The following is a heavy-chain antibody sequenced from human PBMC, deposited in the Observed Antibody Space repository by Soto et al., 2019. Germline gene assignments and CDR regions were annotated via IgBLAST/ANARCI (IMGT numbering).Heavy chain of an antibody. CDR3: AREGGTVGATAADY. J-gene: IGHJ4*01. CDR1: GGSISRGGYY. V-gene: IGHV4-31*03. D-gene: IGHD1-26*01. CDR2: IYYSGST. Sequence: PSETLSLTCTVSGGSISRGGYYWSWIRQHPGKGLEWIGYIYYSGSTYYNPSLKSRVTISVDTSKNQFSLKLSSVTTADTAVYYCAREGGTVGATAADYWGHGTLVTVS.